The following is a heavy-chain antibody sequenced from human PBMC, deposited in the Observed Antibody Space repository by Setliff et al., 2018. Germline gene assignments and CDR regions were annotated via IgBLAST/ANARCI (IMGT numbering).Heavy chain of an antibody. CDR1: GYTFSDYW. J-gene: IGHJ5*02. Sequence: PGESLKISCRGSGYTFSDYWIGWVRQMPGKGLEWMGIIYPGDSDTRYSPSFQGQVTFSADKSISTAYLQWSSLKASGTATYYCARDGPHCVTSSCPGAWFDPWGQGILVTVSS. D-gene: IGHD2-2*01. CDR2: IYPGDSDT. V-gene: IGHV5-51*01. CDR3: ARDGPHCVTSSCPGAWFDP.